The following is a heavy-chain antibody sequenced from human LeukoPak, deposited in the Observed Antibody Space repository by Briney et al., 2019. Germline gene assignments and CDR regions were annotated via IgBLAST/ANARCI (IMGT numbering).Heavy chain of an antibody. CDR1: GYTFTSYG. CDR3: ARSHVRLGELSLYCYYFDY. D-gene: IGHD3-16*02. CDR2: ISAYNGNT. V-gene: IGHV1-18*01. Sequence: GASVKVSCKASGYTFTSYGISWVRQAPGQGLEWMGWISAYNGNTNYAQKLQGRVTMTTDTSTSTAYMELRSLRSDDTAVYYCARSHVRLGELSLYCYYFDYWGQGTLVTVSS. J-gene: IGHJ4*02.